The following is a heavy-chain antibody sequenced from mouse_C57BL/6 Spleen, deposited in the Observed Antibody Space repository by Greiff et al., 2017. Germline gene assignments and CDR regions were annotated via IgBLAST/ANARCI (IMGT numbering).Heavy chain of an antibody. D-gene: IGHD2-4*01. CDR3: ARSDDYDGRFAY. CDR1: GYAFSSSW. Sequence: QVQLQQSGPELVKPGASVKISCKASGYAFSSSWMNWVKQRPGKGLEWIGRIYPGDGDTNYNGKFKGKATLTADKSSSTAYMQLSSLTSEDSAVYFGARSDDYDGRFAYWGQGTLVTVSA. CDR2: IYPGDGDT. V-gene: IGHV1-82*01. J-gene: IGHJ3*01.